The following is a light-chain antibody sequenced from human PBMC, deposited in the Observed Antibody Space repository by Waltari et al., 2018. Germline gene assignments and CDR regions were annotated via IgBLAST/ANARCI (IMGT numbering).Light chain of an antibody. J-gene: IGKJ2*01. Sequence: EMVMTQSPATLSVYPGERAPLSCRPSQSVSSKLAWYQQKLGQAPRPLIYGASTRATGIPARFSGSGSGTEFTLTISSLQSEDFALYYCQQYNNWPPFTFGQGTKLEIK. CDR3: QQYNNWPPFT. CDR1: QSVSSK. V-gene: IGKV3-15*01. CDR2: GAS.